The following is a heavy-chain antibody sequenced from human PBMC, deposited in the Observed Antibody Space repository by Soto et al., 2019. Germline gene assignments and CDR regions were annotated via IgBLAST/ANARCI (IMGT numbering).Heavy chain of an antibody. CDR1: GYTFSGYY. Sequence: QVQLVQSGAEVKKPGASVKVSCKASGYTFSGYYMHWVRQAPGQGLEWMAWINPDSGGTKSAQKFQGRVTMNRDTSISTGYMELTRLRSDDTAVYYCARGYCTDGGCTYSFDYWGQGTLVTVSS. CDR2: INPDSGGT. J-gene: IGHJ4*02. CDR3: ARGYCTDGGCTYSFDY. D-gene: IGHD2-8*01. V-gene: IGHV1-2*02.